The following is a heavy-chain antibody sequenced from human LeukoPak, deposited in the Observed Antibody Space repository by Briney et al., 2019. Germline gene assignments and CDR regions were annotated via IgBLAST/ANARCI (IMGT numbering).Heavy chain of an antibody. CDR2: INWNGGST. CDR1: GFTFDDYG. V-gene: IGHV3-20*04. Sequence: PGGSLRLSXAASGFTFDDYGMSWVRQAPGKGLEWLSGINWNGGSTGYADSVKGRFTISRDNAKNSLYLQMNSLRAEDTALYYCAREARYYYGSGSYVTYWGQGTLVTVSS. D-gene: IGHD3-10*01. CDR3: AREARYYYGSGSYVTY. J-gene: IGHJ4*02.